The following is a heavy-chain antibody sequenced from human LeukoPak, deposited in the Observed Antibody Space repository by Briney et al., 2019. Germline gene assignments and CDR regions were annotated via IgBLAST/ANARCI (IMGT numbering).Heavy chain of an antibody. D-gene: IGHD1-1*01. V-gene: IGHV3-21*01. CDR2: ISSSSSYI. Sequence: PGRSLRLSCAASGFTFSSYGMHWVRQAPGKGLEWVSSISSSSSYIYYADSVKGRFTISRDNAKNSLYLQMNSLRAEDTAVYYCARALRLEGDYWGQGTLVTVSS. CDR3: ARALRLEGDY. CDR1: GFTFSSYG. J-gene: IGHJ4*02.